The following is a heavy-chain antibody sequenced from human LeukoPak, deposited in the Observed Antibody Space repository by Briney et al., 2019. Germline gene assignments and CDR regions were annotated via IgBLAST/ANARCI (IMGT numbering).Heavy chain of an antibody. J-gene: IGHJ4*02. D-gene: IGHD3-22*01. CDR2: ISSSSSYI. V-gene: IGHV3-21*01. CDR3: ARDQTYYDSSGYAYPIDY. Sequence: PGGSLRLSCAASGFTFSSYSMNWVRQAPGKGLEWVSSISSSSSYIYYADSVKGRFTISRGNAKNSLYLQMNSLRAEDTAVYYCARDQTYYDSSGYAYPIDYWGQGTLVTVSS. CDR1: GFTFSSYS.